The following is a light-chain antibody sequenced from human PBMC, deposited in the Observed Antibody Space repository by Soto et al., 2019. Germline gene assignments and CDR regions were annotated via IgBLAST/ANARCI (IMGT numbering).Light chain of an antibody. CDR1: QSVSSY. J-gene: IGKJ3*01. Sequence: EIVLTQSPATLSLSPGERATLSCRASQSVSSYLAWYQQKPGQAPRLLIYDASNRATGIPARFSGSGSGTDFTLTISSLEPEDFAVYYCQQRGTFGPGTIVDIK. CDR3: QQRGT. V-gene: IGKV3-11*01. CDR2: DAS.